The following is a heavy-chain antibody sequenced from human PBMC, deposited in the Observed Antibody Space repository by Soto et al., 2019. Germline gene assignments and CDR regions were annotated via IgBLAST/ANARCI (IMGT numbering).Heavy chain of an antibody. Sequence: GGSLRLSCAASGFTFSSYGMHWVRQAPGKGLEWVAVISYDGSNKYYADSVKGRFTISRDNSKNTLYLQMNSLRAEDTAVYYCAKDLGPGIAVAGTTFDYWGQGTLVTVSS. CDR3: AKDLGPGIAVAGTTFDY. V-gene: IGHV3-30*18. D-gene: IGHD6-19*01. J-gene: IGHJ4*02. CDR2: ISYDGSNK. CDR1: GFTFSSYG.